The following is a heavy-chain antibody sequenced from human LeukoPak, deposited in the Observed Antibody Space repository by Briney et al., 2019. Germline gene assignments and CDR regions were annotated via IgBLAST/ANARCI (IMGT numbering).Heavy chain of an antibody. Sequence: GGSLRLSCAASGFTIGPYAMYWVRQGPGRGLEWVSVIKADGSGTFYADSVRGRFTTSRDNSKNSLYLQMNSQTSEDTALYYCATWAFYHNLDVWGQGTTVIVSS. CDR3: ATWAFYHNLDV. CDR2: IKADGSGT. D-gene: IGHD2/OR15-2a*01. CDR1: GFTIGPYA. V-gene: IGHV3-43*02. J-gene: IGHJ6*02.